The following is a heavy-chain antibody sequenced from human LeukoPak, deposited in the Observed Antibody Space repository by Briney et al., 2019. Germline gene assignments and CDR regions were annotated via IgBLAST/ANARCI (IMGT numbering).Heavy chain of an antibody. V-gene: IGHV1-18*01. CDR1: GYTFTSYG. J-gene: IGHJ6*02. CDR3: ARDCSSTSCYMNYYYGMDV. D-gene: IGHD2-2*02. Sequence: ASVKVSCKASGYTFTSYGISWVRQAPGQGLELMGWISAYNGNTNYAQKLQGRVTMTTDTSTSTAYMELRSLRSDDTAVYYCARDCSSTSCYMNYYYGMDVWGQGTTVTVSS. CDR2: ISAYNGNT.